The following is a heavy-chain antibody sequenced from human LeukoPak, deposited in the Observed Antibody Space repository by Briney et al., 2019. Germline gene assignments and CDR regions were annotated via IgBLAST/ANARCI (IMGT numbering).Heavy chain of an antibody. Sequence: PGGSLRLSCAASGFTFISYAMSWVRQAPGKGLDWVSTISSTGDSTYYADSVKGRFTVSRDNSKNTLYLQMNSLRAEDTAVYYCAKRAKVGGISLYYFDYWGRGTLVTVSS. CDR1: GFTFISYA. V-gene: IGHV3-23*01. J-gene: IGHJ4*02. D-gene: IGHD1-26*01. CDR3: AKRAKVGGISLYYFDY. CDR2: ISSTGDST.